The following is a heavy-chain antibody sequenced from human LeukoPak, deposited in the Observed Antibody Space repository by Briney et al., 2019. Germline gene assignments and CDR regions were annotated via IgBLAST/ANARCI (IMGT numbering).Heavy chain of an antibody. CDR2: ISSSSSYI. Sequence: PGGSLRLSCAASGFTFSTYSMNWVRQAPGKGLEGVSSISSSSSYIYYADSVKGRFTISRDNAKNSLYLQMNSLRAEDTAVYYCAREMGGYPFDYWGQGTLVTVSS. CDR3: AREMGGYPFDY. V-gene: IGHV3-21*01. J-gene: IGHJ4*02. CDR1: GFTFSTYS. D-gene: IGHD5-12*01.